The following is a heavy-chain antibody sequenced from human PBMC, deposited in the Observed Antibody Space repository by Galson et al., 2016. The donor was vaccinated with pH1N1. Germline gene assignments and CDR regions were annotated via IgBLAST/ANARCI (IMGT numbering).Heavy chain of an antibody. CDR1: GGSISSSSYY. CDR3: ARRQVGGTGTFDS. CDR2: IYYSGST. J-gene: IGHJ4*02. V-gene: IGHV4-39*01. Sequence: LSLTCTVSGGSISSSSYYWGWIRQPPGKGLEWIGSIYYSGSTYYTASLKSRVTIYVDTSKNQFSLKLNSVPAADTAVYYCARRQVGGTGTFDSWGQGTLVTVSS. D-gene: IGHD1-26*01.